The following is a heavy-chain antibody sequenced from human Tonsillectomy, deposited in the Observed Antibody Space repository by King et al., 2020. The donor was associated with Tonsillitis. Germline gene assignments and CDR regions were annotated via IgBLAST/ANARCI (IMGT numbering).Heavy chain of an antibody. V-gene: IGHV1-69*01. CDR1: GGTFTSYA. Sequence: QLVQSGAEVKKPGASVKVSCKASGGTFTSYAISCVRHAPGQGLEWLGGVIPIFGTTYYAQMFQGRVTITADDSTSTAYMELSSLRSEDTAVYYCARVLGARGAFDIWGQGTMVTVSS. D-gene: IGHD1-26*01. J-gene: IGHJ3*02. CDR2: VIPIFGTT. CDR3: ARVLGARGAFDI.